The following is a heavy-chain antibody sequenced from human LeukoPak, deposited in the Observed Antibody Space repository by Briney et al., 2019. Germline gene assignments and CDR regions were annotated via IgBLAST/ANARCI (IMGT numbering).Heavy chain of an antibody. V-gene: IGHV1-8*03. Sequence: GASVKVPCEASGYTFTSYDINWVRQATGQGLEWMGWMNPNSGNTGYAQKFQGRVTITRNTSISTAYMELSSLRSEDTAVYYCARGRGSSGSYYYYYMDVWGKGTTVTVSS. CDR1: GYTFTSYD. CDR2: MNPNSGNT. J-gene: IGHJ6*03. CDR3: ARGRGSSGSYYYYYMDV. D-gene: IGHD6-6*01.